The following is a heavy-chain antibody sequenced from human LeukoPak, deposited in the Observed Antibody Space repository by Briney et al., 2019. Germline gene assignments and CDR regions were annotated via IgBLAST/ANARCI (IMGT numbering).Heavy chain of an antibody. CDR2: ISWNSGSI. V-gene: IGHV3-9*01. CDR3: AKDRHNYYYYGMDV. CDR1: GFTFDDYA. Sequence: GRSLRLSCVASGFTFDDYAMHWVRQAPGKGLEWVSGISWNSGSIGYADSVKGRFTISRDNAKNSLYLQMNSLRAEDTALYYCAKDRHNYYYYGMDVWGQGTTVTVSS. J-gene: IGHJ6*02.